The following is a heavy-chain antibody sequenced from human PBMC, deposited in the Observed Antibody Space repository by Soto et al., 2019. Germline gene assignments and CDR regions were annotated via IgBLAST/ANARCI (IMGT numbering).Heavy chain of an antibody. D-gene: IGHD3-22*01. CDR1: GFTFSSYG. Sequence: GGSLRLSCAASGFTFSSYGMHGVLQAPGKGLEWVAVIWYDGSNKYYADSVKGRFTVSTDNSKNTLYLQMNRMRDEETAVYYCERVGDGYDTSGYYYYYYGMDVWGQGTTVTVSS. V-gene: IGHV3-33*01. CDR3: ERVGDGYDTSGYYYYYYGMDV. CDR2: IWYDGSNK. J-gene: IGHJ6*02.